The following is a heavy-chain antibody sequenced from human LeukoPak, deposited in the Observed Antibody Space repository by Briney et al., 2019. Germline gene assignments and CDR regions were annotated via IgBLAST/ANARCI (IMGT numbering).Heavy chain of an antibody. CDR3: ARGDIVVVPATDY. CDR1: GFTFSSYW. V-gene: IGHV3-7*01. Sequence: GGSLRLSCAASGFTFSSYWMSWVRQAPGKGLEWVANIKQDGSEKYYVDSVKGRFTISRDNAKNSLYLQMNSLRAEDTAVYYCARGDIVVVPATDYWGQGTLVTVSS. J-gene: IGHJ4*02. CDR2: IKQDGSEK. D-gene: IGHD2-2*01.